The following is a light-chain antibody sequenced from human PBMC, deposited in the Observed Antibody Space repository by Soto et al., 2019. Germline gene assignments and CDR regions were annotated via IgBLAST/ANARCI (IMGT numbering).Light chain of an antibody. J-gene: IGKJ4*01. CDR3: QQYNNWPLT. V-gene: IGKV3D-15*01. CDR1: QSVDSSY. Sequence: EIVMTQSPAPLSVSPGERATLSCRSSQSVDSSYLAWYQQTPGQAPRLLMYGASSRATGIPDRFSGSGSGTDFTLTISRLQSEDFAVYYCQQYNNWPLTLGGGTKVDIK. CDR2: GAS.